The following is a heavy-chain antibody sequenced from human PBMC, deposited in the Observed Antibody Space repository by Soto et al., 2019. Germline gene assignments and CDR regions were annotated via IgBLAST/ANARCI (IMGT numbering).Heavy chain of an antibody. CDR3: GKSAGDGYNYVGS. CDR1: GRSIYNDY. CDR2: IYYGGRT. J-gene: IGHJ5*02. Sequence: PSETLSLTCRVSGRSIYNDYWSWIRQPPGQGLEWIGYIYYGGRTTYIPSLKSRATISIDSSRARFSLKLSSVTAADTAVYYCGKSAGDGYNYVGSWGQGTRVTVSS. D-gene: IGHD5-12*01. V-gene: IGHV4-59*08.